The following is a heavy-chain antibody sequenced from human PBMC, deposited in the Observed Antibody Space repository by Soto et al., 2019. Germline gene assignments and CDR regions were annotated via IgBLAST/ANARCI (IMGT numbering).Heavy chain of an antibody. J-gene: IGHJ4*02. V-gene: IGHV3-11*01. Sequence: GGSLRLSCAASGFSFKDYYMTWMRQTPEKGLEWISTITSSGGNAYYAASVKGRVTISRDNAHNSLYLQMSGLRAEDTALYYCSRYMYTNYVNYFGFWGQGTMVTVS. CDR3: SRYMYTNYVNYFGF. D-gene: IGHD3-16*01. CDR2: ITSSGGNA. CDR1: GFSFKDYY.